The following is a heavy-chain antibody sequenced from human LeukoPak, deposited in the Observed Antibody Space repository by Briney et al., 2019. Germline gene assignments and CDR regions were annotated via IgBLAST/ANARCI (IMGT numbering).Heavy chain of an antibody. CDR1: GASISNYY. CDR2: YYYGGST. J-gene: IGHJ1*01. CDR3: ARDPV. V-gene: IGHV4-59*01. Sequence: PSETLSLTCTVSGASISNYYWTWIRQPPGKGLEWIGYYYYGGSTEYNPSLKSRVTISVDTFKNQFSLKPSSVTAADTAVYYCARDPVWGQGTLVTVSS.